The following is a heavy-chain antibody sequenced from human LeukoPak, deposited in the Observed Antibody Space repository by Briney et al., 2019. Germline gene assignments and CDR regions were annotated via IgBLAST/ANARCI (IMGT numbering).Heavy chain of an antibody. CDR3: AREEWALQKGAFDI. J-gene: IGHJ3*02. CDR1: GFTVSDSW. Sequence: GGSLRLSCAASGFTVSDSWMSWVRQAPGKGLEWVAIIWYDGGNIDYAESVKGRFTISRDNSKNTLYLQMNSLRAEDTAVYYCAREEWALQKGAFDIWGQGTLVTVSS. D-gene: IGHD1-26*01. CDR2: IWYDGGNI. V-gene: IGHV3-33*08.